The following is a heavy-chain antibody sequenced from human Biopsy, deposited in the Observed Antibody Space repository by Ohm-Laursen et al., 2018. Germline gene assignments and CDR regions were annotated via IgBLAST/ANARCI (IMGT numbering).Heavy chain of an antibody. CDR1: GFTLRDYY. D-gene: IGHD1-26*01. CDR3: ATDGGGSYNEN. J-gene: IGHJ4*02. CDR2: ISGSGVSK. Sequence: SLRLSRTASGFTLRDYYMSWLRQAPGKGLEWLSYISGSGVSKMYADSVKGRFTVSRDNAKNSLYLEMNNLTVEYTAVYYFATDGGGSYNENWGQGTLVSVSS. V-gene: IGHV3-11*01.